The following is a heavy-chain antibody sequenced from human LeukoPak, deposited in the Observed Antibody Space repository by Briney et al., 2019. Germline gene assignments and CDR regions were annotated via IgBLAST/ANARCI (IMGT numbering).Heavy chain of an antibody. Sequence: GGSLRLSCAASGFTFSSYGMHWVRQAPGKGLEWVAVISYDGSNKYYADSVKGRFTISRDNSKNTLYLQMNSLRAEDTAVYYCAKGLPDSSGYNWYFDLWGRGTLVTVSS. V-gene: IGHV3-30*18. CDR3: AKGLPDSSGYNWYFDL. J-gene: IGHJ2*01. CDR2: ISYDGSNK. CDR1: GFTFSSYG. D-gene: IGHD3-22*01.